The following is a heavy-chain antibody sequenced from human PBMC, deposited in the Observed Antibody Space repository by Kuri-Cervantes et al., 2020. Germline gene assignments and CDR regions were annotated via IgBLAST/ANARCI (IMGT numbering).Heavy chain of an antibody. CDR1: GFTFSSHF. CDR3: ATEPVRGVMIRNWFDP. V-gene: IGHV3-11*01. D-gene: IGHD3-10*01. J-gene: IGHJ5*02. Sequence: GESLKISCAASGFTFSSHFMSWIRQAPGKGLEWVSYISSSGNNMYYADSVKGRFTISRDNAKNSLYLQMNSLRSEDTAVYYCATEPVRGVMIRNWFDPWGQGTLVTVSS. CDR2: ISSSGNNM.